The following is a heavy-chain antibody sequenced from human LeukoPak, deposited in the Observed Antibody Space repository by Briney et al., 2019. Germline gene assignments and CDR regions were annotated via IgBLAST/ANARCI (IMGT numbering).Heavy chain of an antibody. CDR1: GYTFTSYG. CDR3: ARGYCSSTGCYLGVY. D-gene: IGHD2-2*01. V-gene: IGHV1-18*01. Sequence: VASVTVSCTASGYTFTSYGISWVRQAPGQGLEWMGWISAYNGNTNYAQKLQGRVTMTTDTSTSTAYMELRSLRSDDTAVYYCARGYCSSTGCYLGVYWGQGTLVTVSS. J-gene: IGHJ4*02. CDR2: ISAYNGNT.